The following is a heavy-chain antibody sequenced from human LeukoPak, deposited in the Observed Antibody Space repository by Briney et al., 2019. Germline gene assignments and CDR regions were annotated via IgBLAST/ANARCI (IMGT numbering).Heavy chain of an antibody. CDR2: FDPEDGET. Sequence: ASVNVSCKVSGYTLTELSMHWVRQAPGKGLEWMGGFDPEDGETIYAQKFQGRVTMTEDTSTDTAYMELSSLRSEDTAVYYCATEGPLAARPTNFGYWGQGTLVTVSS. J-gene: IGHJ4*02. CDR1: GYTLTELS. V-gene: IGHV1-24*01. CDR3: ATEGPLAARPTNFGY. D-gene: IGHD6-6*01.